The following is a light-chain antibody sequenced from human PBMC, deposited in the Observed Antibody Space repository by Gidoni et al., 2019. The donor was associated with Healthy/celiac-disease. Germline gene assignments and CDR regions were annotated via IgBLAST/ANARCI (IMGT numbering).Light chain of an antibody. CDR3: QQYDNLPLT. CDR2: DAS. J-gene: IGKJ4*01. V-gene: IGKV1-33*01. CDR1: QDIRNY. Sequence: DIHLTQSPSPLSASVGDRGTITCQPSQDIRNYLNWYQQKPGKAPKLLIYDASNLETGVPSRFSGSGSGKDFTFTISSLQPEDIATYYGQQYDNLPLTFGEGTRVEIK.